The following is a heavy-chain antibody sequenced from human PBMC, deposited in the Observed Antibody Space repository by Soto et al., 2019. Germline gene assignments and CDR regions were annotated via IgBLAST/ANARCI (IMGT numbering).Heavy chain of an antibody. D-gene: IGHD3-22*01. CDR1: GFTFSTYG. V-gene: IGHV3-21*01. CDR2: ISDSGHYI. J-gene: IGHJ5*02. Sequence: WESLSLSCAASGFTFSTYGMNWVRHAPGKGLEWLSSISDSGHYIYYADSVKGRFTISRDNAKNSLFLQMHSMRGEDTAVYYCARSGLALPYSASHWFDHWGHGTLVTVSS. CDR3: ARSGLALPYSASHWFDH.